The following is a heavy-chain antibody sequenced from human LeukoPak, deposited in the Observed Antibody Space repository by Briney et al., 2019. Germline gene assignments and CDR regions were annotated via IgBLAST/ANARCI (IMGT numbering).Heavy chain of an antibody. CDR3: ARRYYDFWSGYYTGYY. CDR2: ISYSGTP. J-gene: IGHJ4*02. D-gene: IGHD3-3*01. Sequence: PSETLSLTCSVSGSSISSTSYYWGWIRQPPGKGLEWIGSISYSGTPYYSPSLKSRVTISVDTSKNQFSLKLSSVTAADTAVYYCARRYYDFWSGYYTGYYWGQGTLVTVSS. CDR1: GSSISSTSYY. V-gene: IGHV4-39*07.